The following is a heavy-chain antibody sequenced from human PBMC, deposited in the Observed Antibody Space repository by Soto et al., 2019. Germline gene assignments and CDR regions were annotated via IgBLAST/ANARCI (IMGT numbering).Heavy chain of an antibody. V-gene: IGHV5-51*01. CDR3: ARTAGYDAFDI. CDR2: IYPGDSET. CDR1: GYSFTTYW. D-gene: IGHD5-12*01. J-gene: IGHJ3*02. Sequence: GESLKISCKGSGYSFTTYWIGWVRQMPGKGLEWMGIIYPGDSETRYSPSFQGQVTISADKSINTAYLQWSSLKASDTAMYYCARTAGYDAFDIWGQGTMVTVSS.